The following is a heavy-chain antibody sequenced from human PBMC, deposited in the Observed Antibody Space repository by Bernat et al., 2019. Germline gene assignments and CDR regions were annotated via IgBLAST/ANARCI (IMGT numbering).Heavy chain of an antibody. CDR3: AKDFPLGLCSGGTCYYSDF. V-gene: IGHV3-23*01. CDR1: GFTFSNYD. D-gene: IGHD2-15*01. CDR2: ISGSGGST. Sequence: EVQLLESGGTLVQPGGSVRLSCSASGFTFSNYDMRWVRQAPGKGLEWVAGISGSGGSTYYADSVKGRFTISRDNSKKTLSLQMNSLRAEDTAVYYCAKDFPLGLCSGGTCYYSDFWGQGTLVTVSS. J-gene: IGHJ4*02.